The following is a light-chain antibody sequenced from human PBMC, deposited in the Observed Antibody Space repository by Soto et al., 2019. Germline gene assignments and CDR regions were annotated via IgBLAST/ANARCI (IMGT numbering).Light chain of an antibody. CDR1: QSISSW. CDR2: DAS. Sequence: DIQMTQSPSTLSASVGDRVTITCRASQSISSWLAWYQQKPGKAPKLLIYDASNLESGVPSRFSGSGAGTEFTLTISSLQPDDFATYYCQQFNTGGTLGQGTKADIK. CDR3: QQFNTGGT. J-gene: IGKJ1*01. V-gene: IGKV1-5*01.